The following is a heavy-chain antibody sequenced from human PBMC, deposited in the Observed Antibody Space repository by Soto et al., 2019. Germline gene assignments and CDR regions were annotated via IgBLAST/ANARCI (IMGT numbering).Heavy chain of an antibody. V-gene: IGHV1-69*02. CDR1: GGTFSSYT. J-gene: IGHJ2*01. CDR3: ARVPGGGGYNWYFDL. CDR2: IIPILGIA. D-gene: IGHD2-15*01. Sequence: QVQLVQSGAEVKKPGSSVKVSCKASGGTFSSYTISWVRQAPGQGLEWMGRIIPILGIANYAQKFQGRVTITANKSTSTAYMELSSLRSEDTAVYYCARVPGGGGYNWYFDLWGRGTLVTVSS.